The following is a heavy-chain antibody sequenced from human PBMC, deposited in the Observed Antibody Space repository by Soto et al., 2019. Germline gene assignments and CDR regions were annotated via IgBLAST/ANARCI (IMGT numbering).Heavy chain of an antibody. CDR2: IQYNGGS. Sequence: QVQLQESAPGLVKPSETLSLTCSVSGGSVSRAYFHWSWIRQPPGRGLAWIGQIQYNGGSHYNSNLQRRLRLSIVTSRNQFPLKLDSVTAADTAIYYCAVYLPGAGGDGDWGQGNLVTVSS. D-gene: IGHD6-19*01. CDR1: GGSVSRAYFH. J-gene: IGHJ4*02. CDR3: AVYLPGAGGDGD. V-gene: IGHV4-61*01.